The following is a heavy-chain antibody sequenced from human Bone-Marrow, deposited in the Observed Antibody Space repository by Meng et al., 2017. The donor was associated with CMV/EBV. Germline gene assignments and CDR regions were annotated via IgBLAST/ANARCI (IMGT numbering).Heavy chain of an antibody. V-gene: IGHV1-69*05. J-gene: IGHJ6*02. CDR1: GGTFSSYA. CDR2: TIPIFGTA. CDR3: ARAAARKTYYYYGMDV. D-gene: IGHD6-6*01. Sequence: SVKVSCKASGGTFSSYAISWVRQAPGQGLEWMGGTIPIFGTANYAQKFQGRVTITTDESTSTAYMELSSLRSEDTAVYYCARAAARKTYYYYGMDVWGQGTTVTVSS.